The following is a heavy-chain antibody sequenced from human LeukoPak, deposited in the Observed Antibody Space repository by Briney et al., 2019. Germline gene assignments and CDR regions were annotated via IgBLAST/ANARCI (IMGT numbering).Heavy chain of an antibody. V-gene: IGHV1-2*02. CDR1: GHTFTGYY. Sequence: PTASVKVSCKASGHTFTGYYMHWVRQAPGQGLEWMGWINANSGDTNYAQKFQGRVTMTRDTSISTAYMELRSLRSDDTAVYYCARDLRRGWIPYGYWGQGTLVTVSS. CDR3: ARDLRRGWIPYGY. CDR2: INANSGDT. J-gene: IGHJ4*02. D-gene: IGHD5-12*01.